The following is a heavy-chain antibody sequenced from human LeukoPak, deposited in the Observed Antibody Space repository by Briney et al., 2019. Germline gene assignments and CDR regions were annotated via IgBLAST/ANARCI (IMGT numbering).Heavy chain of an antibody. V-gene: IGHV1-46*01. Sequence: ASVKISCKASGYTFTSYYFHWVRQAPGQGLEWMGAINPSPGSTAYAQKFQGRVTMTRDTPTSTVYMELSSLRSEDTAVYFCARGPLNWNQAVIDHWGQGTLVTVSS. CDR2: INPSPGST. D-gene: IGHD1-1*01. CDR3: ARGPLNWNQAVIDH. CDR1: GYTFTSYY. J-gene: IGHJ4*02.